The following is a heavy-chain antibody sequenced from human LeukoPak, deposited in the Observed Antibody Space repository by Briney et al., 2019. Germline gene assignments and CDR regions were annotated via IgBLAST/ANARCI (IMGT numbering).Heavy chain of an antibody. CDR1: GGSISSSSHY. J-gene: IGHJ2*01. CDR3: ARSVREDYDILTGSLFDL. V-gene: IGHV4-39*01. D-gene: IGHD3-9*01. Sequence: PSETLSLTCTVSGGSISSSSHYWGWIRQPPGKGLEWIGSIYYSGSTYYNPSLKSRVTISVDTSKNQFSLKLSSVTAADTAVYYCARSVREDYDILTGSLFDLWGRGTLVTVSS. CDR2: IYYSGST.